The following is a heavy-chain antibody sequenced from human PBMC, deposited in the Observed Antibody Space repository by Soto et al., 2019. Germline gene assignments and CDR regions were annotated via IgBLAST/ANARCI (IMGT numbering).Heavy chain of an antibody. CDR3: ARGGEYSYGYRDWFDP. CDR1: GGSISSYY. CDR2: IYYSGST. V-gene: IGHV4-59*01. Sequence: SETLSLTCTVSGGSISSYYWSWIRQPPGKGLEWIGYIYYSGSTNYNPSLKSRVTISVDTSKNQFSLKLSSVTAADTAVYYCARGGEYSYGYRDWFDPWGQGTLVTVSS. J-gene: IGHJ5*02. D-gene: IGHD5-18*01.